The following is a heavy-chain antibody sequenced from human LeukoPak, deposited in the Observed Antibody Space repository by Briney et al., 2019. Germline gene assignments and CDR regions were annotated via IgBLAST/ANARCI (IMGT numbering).Heavy chain of an antibody. Sequence: SETLSLTCTVSGGSISSYYWSWIRQPPGKGLEWIGSIYYSGSTYYNPSLKSRVTISVDTSKNQFSLKLSSVTAADTAVYYCARLAYCGGDCYSGGIDYWGQGTLVTVSS. J-gene: IGHJ4*02. CDR2: IYYSGST. V-gene: IGHV4-59*12. CDR3: ARLAYCGGDCYSGGIDY. D-gene: IGHD2-21*02. CDR1: GGSISSYY.